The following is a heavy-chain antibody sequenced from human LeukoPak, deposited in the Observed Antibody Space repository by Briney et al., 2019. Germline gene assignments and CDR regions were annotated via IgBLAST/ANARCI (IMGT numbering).Heavy chain of an antibody. CDR2: IYSGGST. D-gene: IGHD2-2*01. CDR1: GFTVSSNY. Sequence: GGSLRLSCAASGFTVSSNYMSWVRLAPGKGLEWVSVIYSGGSTYYADSVKGRFTISRDNSKNTLYLQMNSLRAEDTAVYYCARDASTTDAFDIWGQGTMVTVSS. J-gene: IGHJ3*02. CDR3: ARDASTTDAFDI. V-gene: IGHV3-66*01.